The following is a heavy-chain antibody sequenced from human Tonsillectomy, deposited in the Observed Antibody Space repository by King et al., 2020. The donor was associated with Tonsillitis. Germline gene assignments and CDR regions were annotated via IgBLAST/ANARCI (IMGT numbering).Heavy chain of an antibody. CDR3: ARKTLHPPDYYDLGGLDY. J-gene: IGHJ4*02. V-gene: IGHV2-70*11. CDR1: GFSLSTSGMC. CDR2: IDWEDDK. D-gene: IGHD3-22*01. Sequence: VTLKESGPALVKPTQTLTLTCTFSGFSLSTSGMCVSWIRRPPGKALEWRARIDWEDDKYYSTSLKTRLTISKDTSKNQVVLTLTNMDPVDTATYFCARKTLHPPDYYDLGGLDYWGQGTLVTVSS.